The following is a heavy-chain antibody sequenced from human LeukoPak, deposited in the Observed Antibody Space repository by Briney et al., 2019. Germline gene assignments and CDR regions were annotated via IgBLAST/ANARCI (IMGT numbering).Heavy chain of an antibody. Sequence: GRSLGLSCAASGFTFSGYAMHWVRQAPGKGLEWVAVISYDGSNKYYADSVKGRFTISRDNSKNTLYLQMNSLRPEDTAVYYCARVKAVAGRVDYYYYVMDVWGQGTTVTVSS. CDR2: ISYDGSNK. D-gene: IGHD6-19*01. CDR3: ARVKAVAGRVDYYYYVMDV. CDR1: GFTFSGYA. V-gene: IGHV3-30-3*01. J-gene: IGHJ6*02.